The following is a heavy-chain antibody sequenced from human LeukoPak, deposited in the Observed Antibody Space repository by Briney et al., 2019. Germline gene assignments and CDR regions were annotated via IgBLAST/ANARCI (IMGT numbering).Heavy chain of an antibody. J-gene: IGHJ4*02. CDR2: ISSSSGYI. CDR3: ARFRDGYNQPFDY. D-gene: IGHD5-24*01. V-gene: IGHV3-21*01. Sequence: GGSLRLSCEASGFTFSSYGMHWVRQAPGKGLEWVSSISSSSGYIYYADSVKGRFTISRDNAKNSLYLQMNSLRAEDTAMYYCARFRDGYNQPFDYWGQGTLVTVSS. CDR1: GFTFSSYG.